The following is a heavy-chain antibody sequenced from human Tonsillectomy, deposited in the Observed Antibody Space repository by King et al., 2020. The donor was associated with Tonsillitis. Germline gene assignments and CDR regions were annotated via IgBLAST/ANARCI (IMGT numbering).Heavy chain of an antibody. CDR2: IYSGGST. CDR3: ARGRISGSYYTPFDY. V-gene: IGHV3-53*01. CDR1: GFTVSSNY. Sequence: VQLVESGGGLIQPGGSLRLSCAASGFTVSSNYMSWVRQAPGKGLEWVSVIYSGGSTYYADSVQGRFTISRDNSKNTLYLQMNSLRAEDTAVYYCARGRISGSYYTPFDYWGQGTLVTVSS. D-gene: IGHD3-10*01. J-gene: IGHJ4*02.